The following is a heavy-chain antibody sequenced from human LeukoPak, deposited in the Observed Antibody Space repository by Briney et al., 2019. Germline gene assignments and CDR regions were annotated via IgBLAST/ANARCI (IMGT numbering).Heavy chain of an antibody. V-gene: IGHV3-30*18. CDR3: AKRGHYSLSWYHYFDY. J-gene: IGHJ4*02. Sequence: PGGSLRLSCAASGFTFTTYGLHWVRQAPGKGLEWVAAIASNGGSQYYADSVKGRFTISRDNSKNTLFLQMNSLRPDDTAVYYCAKRGHYSLSWYHYFDYWGQGTLVTVSS. CDR2: IASNGGSQ. CDR1: GFTFTTYG. D-gene: IGHD6-13*01.